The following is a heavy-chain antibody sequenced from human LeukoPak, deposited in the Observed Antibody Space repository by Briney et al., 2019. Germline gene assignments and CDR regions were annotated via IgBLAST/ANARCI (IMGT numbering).Heavy chain of an antibody. D-gene: IGHD3-3*01. V-gene: IGHV3-74*01. J-gene: IGHJ1*01. CDR1: EFTFNNYW. CDR3: LLIILGGSSQH. CDR2: IKNDGKIT. Sequence: GGSLRLSCAASEFTFNNYWMHWVRQAPGKGLVWVSRIKNDGKITSYADSVKGRFTTSRDNAKNTFYLQMNSLRVEDTAVYYCLLIILGGSSQHWGQGTLVTVSS.